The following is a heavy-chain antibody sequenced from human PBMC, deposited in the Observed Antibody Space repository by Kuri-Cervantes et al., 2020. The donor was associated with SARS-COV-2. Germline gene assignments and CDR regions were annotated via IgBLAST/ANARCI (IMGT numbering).Heavy chain of an antibody. D-gene: IGHD2-21*02. CDR1: GGTFSSYA. Sequence: ASVKVSYKASGGTFSSYAISWVRQAPGQGLERMGWINPNSGGTNYAQKFQGRVTMTRDTSISTAYMELSRLRSDDTAVYYCARRTHIVVVTAASFDYWGQGTLVTVSS. V-gene: IGHV1-2*02. J-gene: IGHJ4*02. CDR2: INPNSGGT. CDR3: ARRTHIVVVTAASFDY.